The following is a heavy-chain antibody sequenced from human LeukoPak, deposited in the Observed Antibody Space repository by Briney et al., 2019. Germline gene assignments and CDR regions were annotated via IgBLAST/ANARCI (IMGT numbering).Heavy chain of an antibody. CDR1: GFTFSSYA. Sequence: PGGSLRLSCAASGFTFSSYAISWVRQAPGKGLEWVSVIFSASRIFYADSVKGRFTISRDTSKNTLYLQMNSLRAEDTAVYYCAKLWEHDYGDYWGQGTLVTVSS. V-gene: IGHV3-23*03. CDR2: IFSASRI. D-gene: IGHD1/OR15-1a*01. J-gene: IGHJ4*02. CDR3: AKLWEHDYGDY.